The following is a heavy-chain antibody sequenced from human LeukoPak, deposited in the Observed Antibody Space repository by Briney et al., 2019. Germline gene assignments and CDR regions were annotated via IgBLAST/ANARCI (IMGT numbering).Heavy chain of an antibody. Sequence: PSETLSLTCAVYGGSFSGYYWSWIRQPPGKGLEWIGEINHSGSTNYNPSLKSRVTISVDTSKNQFSLKLSSVTAADTAVYYCARGLNDSSGTYYFDYWGQGTLVTVSS. CDR2: INHSGST. D-gene: IGHD3-22*01. J-gene: IGHJ4*02. V-gene: IGHV4-34*01. CDR1: GGSFSGYY. CDR3: ARGLNDSSGTYYFDY.